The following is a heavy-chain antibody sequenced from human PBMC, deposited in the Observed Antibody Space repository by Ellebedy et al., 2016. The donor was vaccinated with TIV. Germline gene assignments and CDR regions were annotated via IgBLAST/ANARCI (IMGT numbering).Heavy chain of an antibody. V-gene: IGHV3-7*01. Sequence: GESLKISCAASGFTFSSYWMSWVRQAPGKGLEWVANIKQDGSEKYYVDSVKGRFTISRDNAKNSLYLQMNSLRAEDTAVYYCARDGRDTVVKPNDYWGQGTLVTVSS. CDR1: GFTFSSYW. J-gene: IGHJ4*02. CDR3: ARDGRDTVVKPNDY. CDR2: IKQDGSEK. D-gene: IGHD2-15*01.